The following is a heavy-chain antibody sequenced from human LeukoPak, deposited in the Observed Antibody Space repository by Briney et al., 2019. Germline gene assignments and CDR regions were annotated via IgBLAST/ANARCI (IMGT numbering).Heavy chain of an antibody. V-gene: IGHV3-23*01. Sequence: PGGSLRLSSAAPGFTFSSYAMSWVRPGPGKGLEWVSAISGSGGSTYYADSVKGRFTISRDNSKNTLYLQMDGLGAEDTAVYYCAKDRHYDTLTGYSGFDYWGQGTLVTVSS. CDR1: GFTFSSYA. J-gene: IGHJ4*02. CDR3: AKDRHYDTLTGYSGFDY. CDR2: ISGSGGST. D-gene: IGHD3-9*01.